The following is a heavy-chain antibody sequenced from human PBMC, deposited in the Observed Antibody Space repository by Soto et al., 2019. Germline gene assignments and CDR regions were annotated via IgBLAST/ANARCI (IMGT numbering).Heavy chain of an antibody. CDR3: ASAGLLWFGELMSEAEYFQH. CDR1: GGSISSSNW. V-gene: IGHV4-4*02. D-gene: IGHD3-10*01. J-gene: IGHJ1*01. CDR2: IYHSGST. Sequence: TLSLTCAVSGGSISSSNWWSWVRQPPGKGLEWIGEIYHSGSTNYNPSLKSRVTISVDKSKNQFSLKLSSVTAADTAVYYCASAGLLWFGELMSEAEYFQHWGQGTVVTVSS.